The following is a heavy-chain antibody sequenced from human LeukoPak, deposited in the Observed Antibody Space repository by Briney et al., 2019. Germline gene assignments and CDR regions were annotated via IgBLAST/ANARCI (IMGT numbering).Heavy chain of an antibody. CDR3: AKGPLRGTAAAIGY. CDR1: GFTFNNYG. J-gene: IGHJ4*02. V-gene: IGHV3-30*18. CDR2: ISHDGRNK. D-gene: IGHD2-2*01. Sequence: GGSLRLSCAASGFTFNNYGMHWVRQAPGKGLEWVAVISHDGRNKHYPDSVKGRFTISRDISTDTLWLQMDSLRTEDTAVYYCAKGPLRGTAAAIGYWGQGTLVTVSS.